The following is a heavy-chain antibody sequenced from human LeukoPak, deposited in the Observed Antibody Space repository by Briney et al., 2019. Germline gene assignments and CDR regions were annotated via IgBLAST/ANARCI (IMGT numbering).Heavy chain of an antibody. CDR2: ISYVGSNE. CDR3: ARDLSSGWYIQGDS. CDR1: GFTFSSYA. Sequence: GESLRLSCAASGFTFSSYAMHWVRQAAGKGLEWVALISYVGSNEYYGGSVKGRFTISRDNAKNTLYLQMNSLRAEDTAVYYCARDLSSGWYIQGDSWGQGTLVTVS. V-gene: IGHV3-30-3*01. D-gene: IGHD6-19*01. J-gene: IGHJ4*02.